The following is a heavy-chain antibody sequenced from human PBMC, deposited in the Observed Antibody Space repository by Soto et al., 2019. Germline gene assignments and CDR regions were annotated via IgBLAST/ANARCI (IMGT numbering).Heavy chain of an antibody. J-gene: IGHJ6*03. CDR3: ARIPRGWRNQNYYYYMDV. D-gene: IGHD6-19*01. CDR2: LYYSGST. V-gene: IGHV4-39*01. CDR1: GGSISSSSYY. Sequence: SETLSLTCTVSGGSISSSSYYWGWIRQPPGKGLEWIGSLYYSGSTYYNPSLKSRVTISVDTSKIQFSLKLSSVTAADTAVYYCARIPRGWRNQNYYYYMDVWGKGTTVTVS.